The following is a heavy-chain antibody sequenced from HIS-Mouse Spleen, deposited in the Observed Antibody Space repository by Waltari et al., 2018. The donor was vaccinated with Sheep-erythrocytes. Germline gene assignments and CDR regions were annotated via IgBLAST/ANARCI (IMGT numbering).Heavy chain of an antibody. J-gene: IGHJ5*02. Sequence: QLQLQESGPGLVKPSETLSLTCTVSGGSISSSSYYWGWIRQPPGKGLEWIGSIYYSGRTYSNPSLKSRVTIYVDPSKNQFSLKLSSVTAADPAVYYCARVPPGYYDFWSGPTGPRWFDPWGQGTLVTVSS. CDR1: GGSISSSSYY. V-gene: IGHV4-39*07. CDR3: ARVPPGYYDFWSGPTGPRWFDP. CDR2: IYYSGRT. D-gene: IGHD3-3*01.